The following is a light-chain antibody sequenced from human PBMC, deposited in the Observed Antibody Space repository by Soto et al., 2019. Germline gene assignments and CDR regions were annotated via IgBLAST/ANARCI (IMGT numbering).Light chain of an antibody. J-gene: IGKJ1*01. V-gene: IGKV3D-15*01. CDR3: QQYNSYFQT. Sequence: EIVMRQSPATLSVSPGERATVSCRASQSIGSKLAWYQQRPGQAHRLLIYGASNRATGIPARFSGSGSGTEFTLTISSLQPDEFATYYCQQYNSYFQTVGQGTKVEIK. CDR1: QSIGSK. CDR2: GAS.